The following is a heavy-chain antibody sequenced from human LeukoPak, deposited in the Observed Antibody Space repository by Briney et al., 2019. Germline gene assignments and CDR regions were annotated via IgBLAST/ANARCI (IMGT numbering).Heavy chain of an antibody. CDR2: IKRRSYGGTT. CDR3: ATAGEHWDVFDF. V-gene: IGHV3-15*01. D-gene: IGHD1-1*01. CDR1: GLTFNKAW. J-gene: IGHJ4*02. Sequence: GGSLRLSCAASGLTFNKAWMSWVRQAPGKGLEWIGRIKRRSYGGTTGYAAPVKGRFTISRDDSKNTLYLQMNSLKTEDTAVYYCATAGEHWDVFDFWGQGTLVTVSP.